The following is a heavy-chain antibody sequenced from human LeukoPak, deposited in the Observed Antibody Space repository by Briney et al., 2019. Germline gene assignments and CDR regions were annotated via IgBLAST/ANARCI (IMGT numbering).Heavy chain of an antibody. J-gene: IGHJ6*03. V-gene: IGHV3-7*01. CDR3: ARDGVSMVRGVRLLDYYNYYMDV. CDR1: GFTFSNYW. CDR2: IKQDGSEK. D-gene: IGHD3-10*01. Sequence: GGSLRLSCAVSGFTFSNYWMSWVRQAPGKGLEWVANIKQDGSEKYYVDSVKGRFTISRDNAKNSLYLQMNSLRAEDTAVYYCARDGVSMVRGVRLLDYYNYYMDVWGKGTTVTISS.